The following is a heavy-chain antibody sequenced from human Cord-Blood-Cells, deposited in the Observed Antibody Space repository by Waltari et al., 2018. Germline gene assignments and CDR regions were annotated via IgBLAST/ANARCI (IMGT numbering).Heavy chain of an antibody. CDR3: AKDSSTMVRGVIITDAFDI. CDR1: GFTFSSYA. D-gene: IGHD3-10*01. J-gene: IGHJ3*02. Sequence: EVQLLESGGGLVQPGGSLRLSCAASGFTFSSYAMSWVRPAPGTGPEWFSAISGSGGSTYYADSVKGRFTISRDNSKNTLYLQMNSLRAEDTAVYYCAKDSSTMVRGVIITDAFDIWGQGTMVTVSS. V-gene: IGHV3-23*01. CDR2: ISGSGGST.